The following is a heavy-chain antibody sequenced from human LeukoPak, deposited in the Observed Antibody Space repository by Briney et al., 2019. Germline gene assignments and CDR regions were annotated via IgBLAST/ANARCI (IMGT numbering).Heavy chain of an antibody. CDR1: GFTFSTYW. CDR3: ARGTQTAAGVDF. V-gene: IGHV3-7*01. Sequence: GGSLRLSCAASGFTFSTYWMNWVRQAPGKGLERVANIKQDGREKYYVDSVKGRFTISRDNAKNSLYLQMNSLRAEDTAVYYCARGTQTAAGVDFWGQGTLVTVSS. CDR2: IKQDGREK. D-gene: IGHD6-13*01. J-gene: IGHJ4*02.